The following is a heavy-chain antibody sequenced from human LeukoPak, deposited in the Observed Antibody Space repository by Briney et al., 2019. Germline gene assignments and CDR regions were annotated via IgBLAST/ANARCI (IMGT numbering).Heavy chain of an antibody. V-gene: IGHV3-23*01. Sequence: GRSLRLSCAVSGFIFNKYGLICVRQAPGKGLEWVSAISNDGGGTQYADFVEGRFTISRDNSKNTLFLKMSSLRAEVTALYYCEKGCSGYIADLWGQGTLVTVSS. J-gene: IGHJ5*02. CDR2: ISNDGGGT. D-gene: IGHD2-15*01. CDR3: EKGCSGYIADL. CDR1: GFIFNKYG.